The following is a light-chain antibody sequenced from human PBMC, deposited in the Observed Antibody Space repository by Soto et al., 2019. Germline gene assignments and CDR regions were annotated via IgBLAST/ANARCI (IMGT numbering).Light chain of an antibody. J-gene: IGKJ1*01. CDR2: YAS. V-gene: IGKV1-5*01. CDR1: QSIVTL. Sequence: DIQMTQSRSTRSASIGDTVTITSRASQSIVTLLAWYQQKPGKAPKVLIYYASSLQNGVPLRFRGSRSGTEFTLTISGLQPEDFETYYCQQYKSYSSTFGQGTKVDIK. CDR3: QQYKSYSST.